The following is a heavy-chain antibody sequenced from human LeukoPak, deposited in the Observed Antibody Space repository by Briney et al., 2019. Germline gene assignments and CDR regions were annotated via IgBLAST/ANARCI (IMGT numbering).Heavy chain of an antibody. CDR3: AKGASSGWLLYWFDP. J-gene: IGHJ5*02. D-gene: IGHD6-19*01. CDR1: RFTFSSYW. Sequence: GGSLRLSCAASRFTFSSYWMHWVRQAPGKGLVWVSRIDTDGSTTTYADSVKGRFTISRDNSKNTLYLQMNSLRAEDTAVYYCAKGASSGWLLYWFDPWGQGTLVTVSS. V-gene: IGHV3-74*01. CDR2: IDTDGSTT.